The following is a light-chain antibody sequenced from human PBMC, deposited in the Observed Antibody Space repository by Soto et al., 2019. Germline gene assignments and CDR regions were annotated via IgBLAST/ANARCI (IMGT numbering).Light chain of an antibody. CDR3: KQRSNWPPVM. CDR1: QSVGYN. CDR2: ASS. Sequence: EIVLTQSPATLSLSPRERATLSCRASQSVGYNLAWYQQKPGQAPRLLVYASSNRATGIPARFSGSGSGTDVTLPISSLEPGDFAGYVCKQRSNWPPVMCGGGTKLEIK. V-gene: IGKV3-11*01. J-gene: IGKJ4*02.